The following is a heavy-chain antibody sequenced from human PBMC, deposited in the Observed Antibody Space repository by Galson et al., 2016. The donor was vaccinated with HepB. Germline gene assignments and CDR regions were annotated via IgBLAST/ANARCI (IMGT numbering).Heavy chain of an antibody. J-gene: IGHJ4*02. Sequence: SLRLSCAASGFPFSNYAMNWVRQVPGKGLEWVSAISGNAGVAFYADSVRGGFPISRDSSKDTLFLQMDSLRVEDTSLYYCGKGLRTNGYVQADYWGQGNLVTVSS. CDR3: GKGLRTNGYVQADY. CDR1: GFPFSNYA. D-gene: IGHD2-8*01. V-gene: IGHV3-23*01. CDR2: ISGNAGVA.